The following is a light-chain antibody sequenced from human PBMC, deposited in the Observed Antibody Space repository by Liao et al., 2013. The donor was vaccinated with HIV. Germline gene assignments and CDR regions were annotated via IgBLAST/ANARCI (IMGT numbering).Light chain of an antibody. CDR1: KLGDKY. V-gene: IGLV3-1*01. J-gene: IGLJ2*01. CDR2: FDT. CDR3: QLWDTTSDLVV. Sequence: SYELTQPPSVSVSPGQTASITCSGDKLGDKYACWYQQKPGQAPVVVISFDTDRPSGIPQRFSGSNSGNTATLTINRVEAGDEADYYCQLWDTTSDLVVFGGGTKLTVL.